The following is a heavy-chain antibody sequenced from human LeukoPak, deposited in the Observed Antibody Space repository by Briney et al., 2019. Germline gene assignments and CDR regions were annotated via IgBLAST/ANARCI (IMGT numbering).Heavy chain of an antibody. CDR1: GYTFTGYY. Sequence: ASVKVSCKASGYTFTGYYMHWVRQAPGQGLEWMGWINPNSGGTNYAQKFQGRVTMTTDTSTSTAYMELRSLRSDDTAVYYCARDDPTLPDYWGQGTLVTVSS. CDR2: INPNSGGT. D-gene: IGHD1-26*01. CDR3: ARDDPTLPDY. J-gene: IGHJ4*02. V-gene: IGHV1-2*02.